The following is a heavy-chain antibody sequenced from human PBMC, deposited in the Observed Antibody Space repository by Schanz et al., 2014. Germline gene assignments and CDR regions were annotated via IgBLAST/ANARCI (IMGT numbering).Heavy chain of an antibody. J-gene: IGHJ3*02. CDR3: ARVHRATYHYSSPGAFDI. V-gene: IGHV1-18*01. CDR2: INAHTGNT. CDR1: GYIFGSHG. D-gene: IGHD6-19*01. Sequence: HLMQSGSEVRKPGASVKVSCKASGYIFGSHGMTWVRQAPGQGPELMGWINAHTGNTQYAQKFQGRVSMTRDAVTTTEQLEQTRLRTDDTAIDYGARVHRATYHYSSPGAFDIWGQGTRVTVSS.